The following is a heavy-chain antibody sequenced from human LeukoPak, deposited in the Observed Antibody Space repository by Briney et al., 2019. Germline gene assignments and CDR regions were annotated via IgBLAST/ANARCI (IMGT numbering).Heavy chain of an antibody. CDR2: IYYSGST. D-gene: IGHD5-24*01. CDR1: GFTVSSDY. V-gene: IGHV4-31*02. Sequence: LSCAASGFTVSSDYMSWVRQAPGKGLEWIGYIYYSGSTYYNPSLKSRVTISVDTSKNQFSLKLSSVTAADTAVYYCAREGASGDGYKLVYWGQGTLVTVSS. CDR3: AREGASGDGYKLVY. J-gene: IGHJ4*02.